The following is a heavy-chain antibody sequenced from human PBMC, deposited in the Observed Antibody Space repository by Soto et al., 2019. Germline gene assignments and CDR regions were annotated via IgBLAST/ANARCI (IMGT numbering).Heavy chain of an antibody. CDR1: GFTFSSYA. CDR3: AKPPDYYDSSGYYQYYFDY. CDR2: ISGSGGST. Sequence: EVQLLESGGGLVQPGGSLRLSCAASGFTFSSYAMSWVRQAPGKGLEWVSAISGSGGSTYYADSVKGRFTISRDNSKNTLYLQMNILRAEDTAVYYCAKPPDYYDSSGYYQYYFDYWGQGTLVTVSS. D-gene: IGHD3-22*01. J-gene: IGHJ4*02. V-gene: IGHV3-23*01.